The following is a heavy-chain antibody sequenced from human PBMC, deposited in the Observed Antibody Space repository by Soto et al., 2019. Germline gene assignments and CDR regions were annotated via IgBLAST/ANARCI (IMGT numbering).Heavy chain of an antibody. Sequence: SETLSLTCTVSVGSIDNFYWSWIRQPPGKGLEWIGYIYSSGSTNYNPSLKSRVTMSVDTSKNQFPLKLSSVTAADTAVYYCARGTRDDFWSGYYSPTGYYYGMDVWGQGTTVTVSS. J-gene: IGHJ6*02. CDR2: IYSSGST. CDR3: ARGTRDDFWSGYYSPTGYYYGMDV. D-gene: IGHD3-3*01. CDR1: VGSIDNFY. V-gene: IGHV4-59*01.